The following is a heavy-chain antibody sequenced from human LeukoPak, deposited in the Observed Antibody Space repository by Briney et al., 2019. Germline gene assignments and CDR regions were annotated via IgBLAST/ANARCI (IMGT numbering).Heavy chain of an antibody. CDR3: VQQYSSIWSVGDS. V-gene: IGHV3-23*01. D-gene: IGHD6-13*01. Sequence: GGSLRLSCATSGFTFSTYAMRWVRQGPGKGLEWVSAISGGTDSTYYTDSVKGRFTIPRDTAKNTLYLQMNSLRAEDTAVYYCVQQYSSIWSVGDSWGQGTLVTVSS. CDR1: GFTFSTYA. J-gene: IGHJ4*02. CDR2: ISGGTDST.